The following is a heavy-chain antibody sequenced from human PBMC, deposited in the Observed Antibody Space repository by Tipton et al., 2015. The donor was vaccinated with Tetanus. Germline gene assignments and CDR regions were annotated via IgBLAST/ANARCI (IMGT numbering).Heavy chain of an antibody. CDR3: ARHFLRTGHSSFDP. CDR2: ITPIFGTT. V-gene: IGHV1-69*01. Sequence: QLVQSGAEVKKPGSSVKVSCKASGGTFTNYALSWVRQAPGQGLEWVGGITPIFGTTNSAPKFQGRVTITAGESTNTAYMELSSLKASDTALYYCARHFLRTGHSSFDPWGQGTLVTVSS. J-gene: IGHJ5*02. D-gene: IGHD5-12*01. CDR1: GGTFTNYA.